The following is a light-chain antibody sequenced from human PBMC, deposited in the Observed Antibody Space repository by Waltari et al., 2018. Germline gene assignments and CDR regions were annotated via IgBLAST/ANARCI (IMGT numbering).Light chain of an antibody. CDR2: WAS. CDR1: QTVLHRANNTNY. J-gene: IGKJ1*01. V-gene: IGKV4-1*01. Sequence: DIVMTQSPDSLAVSLGERATINCKSSQTVLHRANNTNYLTWYQQKPGQPPKLLFSWASIRESGVPDRLSASGSGTDFTLTISSLQAEDVAVYYCHQHYTTPWTFGQGTKVEIK. CDR3: HQHYTTPWT.